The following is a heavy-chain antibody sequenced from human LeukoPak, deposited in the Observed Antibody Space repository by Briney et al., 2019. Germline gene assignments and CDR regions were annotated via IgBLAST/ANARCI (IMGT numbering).Heavy chain of an antibody. V-gene: IGHV3-74*01. CDR1: GGTVRSYW. J-gene: IGHJ4*02. CDR2: INSDGSRT. Sequence: HPGGSLSLSCAASGGTVRSYWMYWLRHAPWKAVVWVSRINSDGSRTNYADYVKGRFTISRDNAKNTLYLQMNSLRAEDTAVYYCARRGYSAYDFWGQGTLVTVSS. D-gene: IGHD5-12*01. CDR3: ARRGYSAYDF.